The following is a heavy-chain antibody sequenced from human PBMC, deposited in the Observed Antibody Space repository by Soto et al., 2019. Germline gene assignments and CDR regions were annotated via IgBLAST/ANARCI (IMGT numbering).Heavy chain of an antibody. J-gene: IGHJ4*02. CDR1: GYTFTSYD. CDR2: MNPNSGNT. V-gene: IGHV1-8*01. Sequence: ASVKVSCKASGYTFTSYDINWVRQATGQGLEWMGWMNPNSGNTGYAQEFQGRFTISRDNAKNSLYLEMNSLRAEDTAVYYCARESEDLTSNFDYWGQGTLVTVSS. CDR3: ARESEDLTSNFDY.